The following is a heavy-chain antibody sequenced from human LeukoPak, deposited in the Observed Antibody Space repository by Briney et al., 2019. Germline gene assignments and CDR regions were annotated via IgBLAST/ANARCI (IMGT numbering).Heavy chain of an antibody. Sequence: GGSLRLSCAVSGFAFSTYWMTWVRQAPGKGLEWVANINQDGSGTYYVDSVTGRFTISRDNAKSSLYLQVNSLRAEDSAVYYCAKGDPVSGVYWGRGTLVTVSS. D-gene: IGHD3-16*01. J-gene: IGHJ4*02. CDR2: INQDGSGT. CDR1: GFAFSTYW. CDR3: AKGDPVSGVY. V-gene: IGHV3-7*01.